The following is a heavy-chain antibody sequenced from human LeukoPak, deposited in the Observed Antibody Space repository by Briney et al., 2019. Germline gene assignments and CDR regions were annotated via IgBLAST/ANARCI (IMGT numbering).Heavy chain of an antibody. D-gene: IGHD4-23*01. CDR2: INPNSGGT. J-gene: IGHJ3*02. CDR1: GYTFTSYG. Sequence: ASVKVSCKASGYTFTSYGISWVRHAPGQGLEWMGWINPNSGGTNYAQKFQGWVTMTRDTSISTAYMELSRLRSDDTAVYYCARDFSSTVADGAFDIWGQGTMVTVSS. V-gene: IGHV1-2*04. CDR3: ARDFSSTVADGAFDI.